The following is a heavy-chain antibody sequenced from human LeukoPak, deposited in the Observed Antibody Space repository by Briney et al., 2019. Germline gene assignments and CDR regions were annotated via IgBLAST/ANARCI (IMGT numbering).Heavy chain of an antibody. J-gene: IGHJ4*02. V-gene: IGHV3-11*01. CDR3: ASHTTYYDYVWGSYRYTGYFDY. CDR1: GFTFSNAW. D-gene: IGHD3-16*02. Sequence: PGGSLRLSCAASGFTFSNAWMSWVRQAPGKGLEWVSYISSSGSTIYYADSVKGRFTISRDNAKNSLYLQMNSLRAEDTAVYYCASHTTYYDYVWGSYRYTGYFDYWGQGTLVTVSS. CDR2: ISSSGSTI.